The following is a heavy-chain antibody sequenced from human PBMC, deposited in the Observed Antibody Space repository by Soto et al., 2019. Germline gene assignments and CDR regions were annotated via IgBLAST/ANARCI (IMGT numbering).Heavy chain of an antibody. CDR3: ARGLFDYYYGSGSYYRVQNYMDV. D-gene: IGHD3-10*01. J-gene: IGHJ6*03. V-gene: IGHV1-8*01. Sequence: GASVKVSCKASGYTFTSYDINWVRQATGQGLEWMGWMNPNSGNTGYAQKFQGRVTMTRNTSISTAYMELSSLRSEDTAVYYCARGLFDYYYGSGSYYRVQNYMDVWGKGTTVTVSS. CDR2: MNPNSGNT. CDR1: GYTFTSYD.